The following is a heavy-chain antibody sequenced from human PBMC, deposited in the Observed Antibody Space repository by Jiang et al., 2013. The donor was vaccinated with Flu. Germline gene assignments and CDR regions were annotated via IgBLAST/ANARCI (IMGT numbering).Heavy chain of an antibody. CDR1: GGSISRGSYS. Sequence: CSGLVKPSETLSLTCTVSGGSISRGSYSVGAGSASPPGRGLEWIGSINYSGSTYYNPSLKTRVTLSVHTSKTQFSLTLNSVTAADSAVYYCGRVPWG. J-gene: IGHJ5*02. CDR3: GRVP. V-gene: IGHV4-39*01. CDR2: INYSGST.